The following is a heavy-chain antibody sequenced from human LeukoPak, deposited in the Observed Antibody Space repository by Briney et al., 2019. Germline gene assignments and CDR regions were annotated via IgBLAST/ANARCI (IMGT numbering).Heavy chain of an antibody. Sequence: GGSLRLSCAASGFTFSSYAMHWVRQAPGKGLEWVSSISSSSSYIYYADSVKGRFTISRDNAKNSLYLQMNSLRAEDTAVYYCARDWGYSSSWHDAFDIWGQGTMVTVSS. D-gene: IGHD6-13*01. CDR3: ARDWGYSSSWHDAFDI. V-gene: IGHV3-21*01. J-gene: IGHJ3*02. CDR1: GFTFSSYA. CDR2: ISSSSSYI.